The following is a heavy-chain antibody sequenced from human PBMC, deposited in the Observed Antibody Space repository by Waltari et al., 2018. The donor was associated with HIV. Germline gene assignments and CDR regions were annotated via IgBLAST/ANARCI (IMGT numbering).Heavy chain of an antibody. CDR2: INTDGSRT. CDR3: ARGGHCSGISCYTGDYSYGLDV. D-gene: IGHD2-2*02. J-gene: IGHJ6*02. V-gene: IGHV3-74*01. CDR1: GFTFRSYW. Sequence: EVQLVESGGGLVQPGGSLRLSCAASGFTFRSYWIHWVRQAPGKGLVWVSRINTDGSRTSYADSVKGRFTISRDNAKNTLYLQMNSLRAEDTAVYYCARGGHCSGISCYTGDYSYGLDVWGQGTTVTVSS.